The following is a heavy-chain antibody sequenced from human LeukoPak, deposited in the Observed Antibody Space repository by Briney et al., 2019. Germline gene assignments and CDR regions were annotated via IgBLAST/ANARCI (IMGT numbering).Heavy chain of an antibody. Sequence: GASVKVSCKASGGTFSSYAISWVRQAPGQGLEWMGRIIPILGIANYAQKFQGRVTITADKSTSTAYMELSSLRSEDTAVYYCARGSRRYGVTGYWGQGTLVTVSS. CDR3: ARGSRRYGVTGY. J-gene: IGHJ4*02. CDR2: IIPILGIA. CDR1: GGTFSSYA. D-gene: IGHD4-17*01. V-gene: IGHV1-69*04.